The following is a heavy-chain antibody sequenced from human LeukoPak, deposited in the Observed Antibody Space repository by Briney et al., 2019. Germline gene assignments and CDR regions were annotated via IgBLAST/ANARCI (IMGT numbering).Heavy chain of an antibody. J-gene: IGHJ5*02. Sequence: PGGSLRLSCAASGFTFSDYSMNWVRQAPGQGLEWVSSISSRGTYAYYADSVRGRFTISRDSAKNSLFPQMDSLRVEDTAVYYCARAHIQDYTIVGLVDHWGQGTLVTVSS. D-gene: IGHD1-26*01. CDR2: ISSRGTYA. V-gene: IGHV3-21*01. CDR1: GFTFSDYS. CDR3: ARAHIQDYTIVGLVDH.